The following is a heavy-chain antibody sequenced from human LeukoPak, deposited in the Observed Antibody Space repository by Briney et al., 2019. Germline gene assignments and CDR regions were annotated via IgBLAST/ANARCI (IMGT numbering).Heavy chain of an antibody. V-gene: IGHV3-64*01. CDR1: GFTFSSYA. J-gene: IGHJ4*02. Sequence: GGSLRLSCAASGFTFSSYAMHWVRQAPGKGLEYVSAISSNGGSTYYANSVEGRFTISRDNSKNTVYLQMDSLRVEDTAVYYCGKTTVGYSSGRYPGWPVDYWGQGTLVTVSS. D-gene: IGHD6-19*01. CDR2: ISSNGGST. CDR3: GKTTVGYSSGRYPGWPVDY.